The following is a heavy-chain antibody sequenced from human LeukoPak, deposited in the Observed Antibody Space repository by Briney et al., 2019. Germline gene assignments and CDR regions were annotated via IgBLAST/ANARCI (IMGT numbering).Heavy chain of an antibody. CDR1: GYTFTSYY. CDR2: INPKSGAA. V-gene: IGHV1-2*02. J-gene: IGHJ4*02. Sequence: SVKVSCKASGYTFTSYYMHWVRQAPGQGLEWLGWINPKSGAADYAQQFRGRVTMIRDTSINTDYMEMKRVTSDDTAVYYCARGAEAETSPLDFWGQGTLVIVS. D-gene: IGHD6-13*01. CDR3: ARGAEAETSPLDF.